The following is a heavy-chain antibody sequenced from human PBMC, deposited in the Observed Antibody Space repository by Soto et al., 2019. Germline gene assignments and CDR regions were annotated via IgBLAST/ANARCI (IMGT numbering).Heavy chain of an antibody. D-gene: IGHD2-15*01. CDR2: IYYSGST. J-gene: IGHJ4*02. CDR1: GESISSVY. CDR3: ARHGVCSGGSCYPGWYFDY. Sequence: SETLSLPCTVYGESISSVYCSWIRQPPRKGLEWIGSIYYSGSTYYSPSHNSRVTISVDTPKSQFSLKLSSVTAADTAVYYCARHGVCSGGSCYPGWYFDYWGQGTLVTVSS. V-gene: IGHV4-39*01.